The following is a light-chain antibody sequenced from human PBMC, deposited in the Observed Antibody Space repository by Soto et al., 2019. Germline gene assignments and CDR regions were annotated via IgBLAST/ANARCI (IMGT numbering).Light chain of an antibody. CDR1: QSISSW. Sequence: DIQMTQSPSTLSASVGDRVTITCRASQSISSWLAWYQQKPGKAPKLLIYKASSLESGVPSRFSGSGSGTDFTLAISSLQPDDLATYYCQQFHNFPPTFGQGTKVQIK. CDR3: QQFHNFPPT. J-gene: IGKJ1*01. V-gene: IGKV1-5*03. CDR2: KAS.